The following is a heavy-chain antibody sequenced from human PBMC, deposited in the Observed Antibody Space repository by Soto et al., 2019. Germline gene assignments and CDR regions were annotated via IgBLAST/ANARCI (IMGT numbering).Heavy chain of an antibody. Sequence: GGSLRLSCAASGFTFSGSAMHWVRQASGKGLEWVGRIRSKANSYATAYAASVKGRFTISRDDSKNTAYLQMNSLKTEDTAVYYCTRRRWELPIYYYGMDVWGQGTTVTVSS. D-gene: IGHD1-26*01. V-gene: IGHV3-73*01. CDR2: IRSKANSYAT. CDR1: GFTFSGSA. CDR3: TRRRWELPIYYYGMDV. J-gene: IGHJ6*02.